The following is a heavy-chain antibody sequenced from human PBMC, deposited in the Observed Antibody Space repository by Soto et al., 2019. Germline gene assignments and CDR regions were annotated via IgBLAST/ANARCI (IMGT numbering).Heavy chain of an antibody. V-gene: IGHV3-73*02. J-gene: IGHJ4*02. CDR1: GLTFSGSA. CDR2: IRSKANSYAT. Sequence: EVQLVESGGGLVQPGGSLKLSCAASGLTFSGSAMHWVRQASGKGLEWVGRIRSKANSYATAYAASVKGRFTISRDDSKNTAYLQMNSLKTEDTAVYYCTRHLDYCSGGSCYTPDFDYWGQGTLVTVSS. CDR3: TRHLDYCSGGSCYTPDFDY. D-gene: IGHD2-15*01.